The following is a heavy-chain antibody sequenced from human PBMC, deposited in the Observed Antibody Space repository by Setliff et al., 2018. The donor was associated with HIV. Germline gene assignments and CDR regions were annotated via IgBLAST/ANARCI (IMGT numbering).Heavy chain of an antibody. Sequence: ASVKVSCKASGYTFTDYYMHWVQQAPGKGLEWMGVIKPSGGSTSYAKKFQGRVSMTRDTSTSTVYMELSSLRSEDTAVYYCARDWEFLDYYDSSGHPEYSFDYWGQGTLVTSPQ. D-gene: IGHD3-22*01. CDR1: GYTFTDYY. CDR2: IKPSGGST. CDR3: ARDWEFLDYYDSSGHPEYSFDY. V-gene: IGHV1-46*01. J-gene: IGHJ4*02.